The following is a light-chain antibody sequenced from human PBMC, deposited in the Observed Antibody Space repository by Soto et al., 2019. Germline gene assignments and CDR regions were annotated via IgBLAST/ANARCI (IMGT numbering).Light chain of an antibody. V-gene: IGKV3-15*01. CDR1: QSVSSN. J-gene: IGKJ5*01. Sequence: EILMTQSPATLAVSAGERATLSCRASQSVSSNLDWYQQKPGEAPRLLIYGASTRATGIPTRLSGSGSGTDFTLTISSLEPEDFAVYYCQQRGEWPQGGTFGQGTRLEIK. CDR2: GAS. CDR3: QQRGEWPQGGT.